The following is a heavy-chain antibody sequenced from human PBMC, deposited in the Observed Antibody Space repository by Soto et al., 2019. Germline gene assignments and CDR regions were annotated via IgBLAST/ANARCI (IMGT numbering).Heavy chain of an antibody. CDR2: ISYDGSNK. D-gene: IGHD2-8*02. Sequence: QVQLVESGGGVVQPGRSLRLSCAASGFTFSSYGMHWVRQAPGKGLEWVAVISYDGSNKYYADSVKGRFTISRDNSKNTLYLQMNSLRAEDTAVYYCDQPTGDYYYGRDVWGQGTTFTVSS. V-gene: IGHV3-30*03. CDR1: GFTFSSYG. J-gene: IGHJ6*02. CDR3: DQPTGDYYYGRDV.